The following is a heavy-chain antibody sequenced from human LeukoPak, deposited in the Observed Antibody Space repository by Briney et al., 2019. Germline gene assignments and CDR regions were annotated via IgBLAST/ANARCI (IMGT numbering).Heavy chain of an antibody. Sequence: PGGSLRLSCAASGFTFSDYSMNWVRLAPGKGLEWISYVGISSDNTKYADSVKGRFTISGDSAKNSVFLQMNSLRAEDTAVYYCARDHRYAFDNWGQGTLVTVSS. CDR3: ARDHRYAFDN. J-gene: IGHJ4*02. CDR2: VGISSDNT. CDR1: GFTFSDYS. V-gene: IGHV3-48*04. D-gene: IGHD5-12*01.